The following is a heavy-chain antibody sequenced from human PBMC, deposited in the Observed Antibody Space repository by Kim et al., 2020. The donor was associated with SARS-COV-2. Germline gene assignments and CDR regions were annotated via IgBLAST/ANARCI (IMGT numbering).Heavy chain of an antibody. CDR2: IYSGGSST. CDR3: AKSLVAPFDY. D-gene: IGHD2-15*01. V-gene: IGHV3-23*03. CDR1: GFTFSSYA. J-gene: IGHJ4*02. Sequence: GGSLRLSCAASGFTFSSYAMSWVRQAPGKGLEWVSVIYSGGSSTYYADSVKGRFTISRDNSKNTLYLQMNSLRAEDTAVYYCAKSLVAPFDYWGQGTLVTVSS.